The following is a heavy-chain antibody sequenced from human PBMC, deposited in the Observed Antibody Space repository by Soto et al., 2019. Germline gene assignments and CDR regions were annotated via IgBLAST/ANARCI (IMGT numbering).Heavy chain of an antibody. CDR3: AREIGVAARFYHYGMDV. CDR2: IRCAGGST. CDR1: EFTFSRYA. Sequence: GGSPGLSCAASEFTFSRYAMSWVRQAPGKGLEWVSSIRCAGGSTYYAHSVKGRFTISRDNSKNTLYLQMNSLRAEDTAVYYCAREIGVAARFYHYGMDVWGQGTTVTVSS. D-gene: IGHD6-6*01. V-gene: IGHV3-23*01. J-gene: IGHJ6*02.